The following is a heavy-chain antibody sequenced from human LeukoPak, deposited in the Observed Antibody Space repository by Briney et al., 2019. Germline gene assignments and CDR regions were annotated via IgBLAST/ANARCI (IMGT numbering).Heavy chain of an antibody. CDR2: ISSSGSTI. CDR1: GFTFSDYY. CDR3: ARDSSSWYVGYYYYYYGMDV. J-gene: IGHJ6*02. D-gene: IGHD6-13*01. V-gene: IGHV3-11*01. Sequence: GGSLRLSCAASGFTFSDYYMSWLRQAPGKGLEWVSYISSSGSTIYYADSVKGRFTISRDNAKNSLYLQMNSLRAEDTAVYYCARDSSSWYVGYYYYYYGMDVWGQGTTVTVSS.